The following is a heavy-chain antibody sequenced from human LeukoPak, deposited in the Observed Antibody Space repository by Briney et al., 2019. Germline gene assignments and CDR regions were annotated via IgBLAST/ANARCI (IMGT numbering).Heavy chain of an antibody. Sequence: PSETLSLTCAVSGYSISSGYYWGWIRQPPGKGLEWIGSIYHSGSTYYNPSLKSRVTISVDTSKNQFSLKLSSVTAADTAVYYCTRIAEQHLQYYFDYWGQGTLVTVSS. CDR2: IYHSGST. J-gene: IGHJ4*02. CDR3: TRIAEQHLQYYFDY. CDR1: GYSISSGYY. V-gene: IGHV4-38-2*01. D-gene: IGHD6-13*01.